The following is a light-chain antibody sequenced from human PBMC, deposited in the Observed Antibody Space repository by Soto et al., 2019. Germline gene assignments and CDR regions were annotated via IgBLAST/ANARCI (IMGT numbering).Light chain of an antibody. CDR1: QSISSW. CDR3: QRYDSLIT. Sequence: DIQMTQSPSTLSSSVGDRATITCRASQSISSWLAWYQQKPGKAPNLLIYRASSLQSGVPSRFSGSGSGTEFTLTSSSLQPDVFANYYYQRYDSLITFGGGTKVEI. V-gene: IGKV1-5*03. J-gene: IGKJ4*01. CDR2: RAS.